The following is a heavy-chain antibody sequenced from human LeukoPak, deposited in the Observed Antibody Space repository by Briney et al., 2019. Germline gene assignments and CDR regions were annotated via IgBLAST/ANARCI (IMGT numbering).Heavy chain of an antibody. Sequence: PSETLSLTCTVSGDSISNSNYYWGWLRQPPGKGLEWIGTIYYSGTTYYNPSLKSRVAISVDTSRNQFSLRLNSITAADTAVYYCASRYSTGLHFDFWGQGTLVPVSS. CDR1: GDSISNSNYY. J-gene: IGHJ4*02. D-gene: IGHD2-8*02. CDR2: IYYSGTT. CDR3: ASRYSTGLHFDF. V-gene: IGHV4-39*07.